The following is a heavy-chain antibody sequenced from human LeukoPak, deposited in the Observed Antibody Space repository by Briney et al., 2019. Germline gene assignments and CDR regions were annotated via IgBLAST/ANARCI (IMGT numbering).Heavy chain of an antibody. D-gene: IGHD6-19*01. Sequence: SVKVSCKASGGTFSSYAISWVRQAPGRGLEWMGGIIPIFGTANYAQKFQGRVTITADESTSTAYMELSSLRSEDTAVYYCARDGSQWPRPYWFDPWGQGTLVTVSS. V-gene: IGHV1-69*13. CDR3: ARDGSQWPRPYWFDP. J-gene: IGHJ5*02. CDR1: GGTFSSYA. CDR2: IIPIFGTA.